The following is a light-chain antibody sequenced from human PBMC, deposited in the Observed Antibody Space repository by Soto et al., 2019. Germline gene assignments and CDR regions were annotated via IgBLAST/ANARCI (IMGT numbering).Light chain of an antibody. J-gene: IGKJ1*01. Sequence: DIQMTQSPSTLSASAGDRVTITCRASQSISSWLAWYQQKPGKAPKLLIYDASSLESGVPSRFSGSGSGTEFTLTISSLQPDDFATYYCHQYNSYPWTFCQGTKVEIK. CDR3: HQYNSYPWT. CDR2: DAS. CDR1: QSISSW. V-gene: IGKV1-5*01.